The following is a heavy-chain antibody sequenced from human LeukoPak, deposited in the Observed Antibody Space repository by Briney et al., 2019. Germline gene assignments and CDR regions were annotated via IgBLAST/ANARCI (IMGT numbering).Heavy chain of an antibody. Sequence: PGGSLRLSCAASGFTFSSYWMHWVRQAPGKGLVWVSRINSDGSSTSYADSVKGRFTISRDNAKNTLYLQMNSLGAEDTAVYYCAREDANWGSDYWGQGTLVTVSS. CDR3: AREDANWGSDY. V-gene: IGHV3-74*01. D-gene: IGHD7-27*01. CDR1: GFTFSSYW. CDR2: INSDGSST. J-gene: IGHJ4*02.